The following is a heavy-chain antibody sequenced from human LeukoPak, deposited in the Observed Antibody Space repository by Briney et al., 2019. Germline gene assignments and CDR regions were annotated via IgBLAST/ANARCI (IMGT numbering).Heavy chain of an antibody. D-gene: IGHD3-22*01. CDR1: GFTFSIYG. J-gene: IGHJ4*02. V-gene: IGHV3-33*01. CDR3: ARTYNYDSSGYYYFDY. Sequence: GGSLRLSCAASGFTFSIYGMHWVRQAPGKGLEWVAVIWYDGSNKYYADSVKGRFTISRDNSKNTLYLQMNSLRAEDTAVYYCARTYNYDSSGYYYFDYWGQGTLVTVSS. CDR2: IWYDGSNK.